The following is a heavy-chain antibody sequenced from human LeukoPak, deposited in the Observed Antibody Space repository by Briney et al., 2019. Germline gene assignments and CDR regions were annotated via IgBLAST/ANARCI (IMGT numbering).Heavy chain of an antibody. J-gene: IGHJ4*02. CDR3: AKDPSRTLGYCNGGSCYSGYYFDY. V-gene: IGHV3-23*01. Sequence: GGSLRLSCAASGFTFSNYAMGWVRQAPGKGLEWVSGISGSGDSTNYADSVKGRFTVSRDNSKNTLYPQMTSLRAEDTAIYFCAKDPSRTLGYCNGGSCYSGYYFDYWGQGTLVTVSS. CDR2: ISGSGDST. D-gene: IGHD2-15*01. CDR1: GFTFSNYA.